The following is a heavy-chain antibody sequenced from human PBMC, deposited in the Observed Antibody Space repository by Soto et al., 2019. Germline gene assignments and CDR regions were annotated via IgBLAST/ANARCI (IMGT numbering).Heavy chain of an antibody. V-gene: IGHV3-30*02. CDR3: AKDSGGDTNHLYYGLDV. D-gene: IGHD2-8*01. Sequence: PGGSLRLSCVASGFTFSPYGMHWVRQAPGGGLDWVAFIPYDATYANYPESVKGRFTVSRDNSKNTVYLQMNSLGIRDPAVYYWAKDSGGDTNHLYYGLDVRGQGTTVTV. J-gene: IGHJ6*02. CDR1: GFTFSPYG. CDR2: IPYDATYA.